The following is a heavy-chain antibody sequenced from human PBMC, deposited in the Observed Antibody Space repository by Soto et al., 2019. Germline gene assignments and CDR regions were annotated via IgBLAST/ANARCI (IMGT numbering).Heavy chain of an antibody. CDR1: GGTFSSYA. J-gene: IGHJ6*02. D-gene: IGHD1-26*01. Sequence: SSAKGSCRAYGGTFSSYAISRVRWASGQGLEGMGGIIPICGTANYAQKFQGRVTITADRSTSTAYLELSSLRSEDTAVYYCNTWWEAVRYQYSVIDVWGQETAVPVSS. CDR2: IIPICGTA. CDR3: NTWWEAVRYQYSVIDV. V-gene: IGHV1-69*06.